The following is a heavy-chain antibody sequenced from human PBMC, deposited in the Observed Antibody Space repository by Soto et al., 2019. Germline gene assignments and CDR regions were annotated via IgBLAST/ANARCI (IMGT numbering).Heavy chain of an antibody. D-gene: IGHD4-17*01. J-gene: IGHJ6*03. CDR2: IYPGDSDT. V-gene: IGHV5-51*01. CDR1: GYSFTSYW. Sequence: GESLKISCKGSGYSFTSYWIGWVRQMPGKGLEWMGIIYPGDSDTRYSPSFQGQVTISADKSISTAYLQWSSLKASDTAMYYCARQHRLRRYPVKNYYYYMDVWGKGTTVTVSS. CDR3: ARQHRLRRYPVKNYYYYMDV.